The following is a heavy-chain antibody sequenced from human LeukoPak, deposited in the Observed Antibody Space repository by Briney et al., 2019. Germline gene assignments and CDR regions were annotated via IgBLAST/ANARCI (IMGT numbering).Heavy chain of an antibody. CDR3: AGGYGDYVAWFDP. CDR2: INPNSSAT. V-gene: IGHV1-2*02. D-gene: IGHD4-17*01. J-gene: IGHJ5*02. Sequence: ASVKVSCKASGYTFTGNYMHWVRQAPGQGLEWMGWINPNSSATKYAQKFQGRVTMTRDTSISTAYMDLNRLTSDDTAVYYCAGGYGDYVAWFDPWGQGTLVTVSS. CDR1: GYTFTGNY.